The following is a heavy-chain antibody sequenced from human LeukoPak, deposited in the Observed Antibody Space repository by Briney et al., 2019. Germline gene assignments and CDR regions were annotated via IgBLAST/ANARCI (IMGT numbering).Heavy chain of an antibody. Sequence: GGSLRLSCAASGFTFSSYGMHWVRQAPGKGLEWVAVVSYDGSNKYYADSVKGRFTISRDNSKNTLYLQMNSLRAEDTAVYYCARDSEERYSSGPNDYWGQGTLVTVSS. V-gene: IGHV3-30*03. CDR2: VSYDGSNK. CDR1: GFTFSSYG. CDR3: ARDSEERYSSGPNDY. D-gene: IGHD6-19*01. J-gene: IGHJ4*02.